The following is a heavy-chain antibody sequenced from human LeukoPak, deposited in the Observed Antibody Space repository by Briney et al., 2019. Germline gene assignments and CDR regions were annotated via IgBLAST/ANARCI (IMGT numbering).Heavy chain of an antibody. CDR3: ARGMGSTSFYWFDP. J-gene: IGHJ5*02. V-gene: IGHV4-34*01. D-gene: IGHD2-2*01. CDR1: GGSFSGYY. CDR2: INHSGST. Sequence: SETLSLTCAVYGGSFSGYYWSWIRQPPGKGLEWIGEINHSGSTNYNPSLKSRATISVDTSKNQFSLKLSSVTAADTAVYYCARGMGSTSFYWFDPWGQGTLVTVSS.